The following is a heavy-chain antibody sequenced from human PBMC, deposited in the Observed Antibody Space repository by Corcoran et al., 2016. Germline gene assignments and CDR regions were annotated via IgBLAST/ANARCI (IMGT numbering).Heavy chain of an antibody. CDR3: ARESLETYCMDV. CDR2: INPSGGST. J-gene: IGHJ6*02. D-gene: IGHD1-1*01. Sequence: QVQLVQSGAEVKKPGASVKVSCKASGYTFTSYYMHWVRQAPGQGLEWMGRINPSGGSTSYAQKFQGRVTMTRDTSTSTVYMELSSLRSEDTAVYYCARESLETYCMDVWGQGTTVTVSS. V-gene: IGHV1-46*01. CDR1: GYTFTSYY.